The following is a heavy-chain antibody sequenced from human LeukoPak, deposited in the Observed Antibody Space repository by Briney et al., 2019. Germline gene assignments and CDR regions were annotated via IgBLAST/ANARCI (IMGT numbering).Heavy chain of an antibody. CDR2: IRSKANSYAT. D-gene: IGHD3-22*01. CDR3: TRLRGSGYGSGINGEFDP. Sequence: GGSLRLSCAASGFTFSGSAMHWVRQASGKGLEWVGRIRSKANSYATAYAASVKGRFTISRDDSKNTAYLQMNSLKTEDTAVYYCTRLRGSGYGSGINGEFDPWGQGILVTVSS. CDR1: GFTFSGSA. V-gene: IGHV3-73*01. J-gene: IGHJ5*02.